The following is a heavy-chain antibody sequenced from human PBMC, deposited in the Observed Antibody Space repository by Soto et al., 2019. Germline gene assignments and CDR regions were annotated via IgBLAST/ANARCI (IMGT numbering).Heavy chain of an antibody. Sequence: ASVKVSCKASGGTFSSYAISWVRQAPGQGLEWMGGIIPIFGTANYAQKFQGRVTITADESTSTAYMELSSLRSEDTAVSYCARDPTYYDFWSGSYYYYGMDVWGQGTTVTVSS. V-gene: IGHV1-69*13. J-gene: IGHJ6*02. D-gene: IGHD3-3*01. CDR1: GGTFSSYA. CDR3: ARDPTYYDFWSGSYYYYGMDV. CDR2: IIPIFGTA.